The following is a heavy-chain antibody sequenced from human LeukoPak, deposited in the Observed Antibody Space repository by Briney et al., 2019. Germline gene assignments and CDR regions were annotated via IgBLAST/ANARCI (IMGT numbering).Heavy chain of an antibody. D-gene: IGHD5-18*01. CDR2: IYTSGRT. CDR1: GGSISSYY. Sequence: SETLSLTCTVSGGSISSYYWSWIRQPAGKGLEWIGRIYTSGRTNYNPSLKSRVTMSVDTSKNQFSLKLSSVTAADTAVYYCARSIPGYSYGDEFDYWGQGTLVTVSS. CDR3: ARSIPGYSYGDEFDY. V-gene: IGHV4-4*07. J-gene: IGHJ4*02.